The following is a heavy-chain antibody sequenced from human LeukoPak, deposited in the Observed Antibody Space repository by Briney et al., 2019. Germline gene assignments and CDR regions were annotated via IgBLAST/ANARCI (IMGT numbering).Heavy chain of an antibody. CDR2: INPSVGST. J-gene: IGHJ4*02. CDR3: ARDTYGGNPPEY. Sequence: ASVKVFCKASGYTFTSYYMHWVRQAPGQGLEWMGIINPSVGSTTYAQKFQGRVTMTRDTSTSTVYMELSSLRSEDTAVYYCARDTYGGNPPEYWGQGTLVTVSS. CDR1: GYTFTSYY. V-gene: IGHV1-46*01. D-gene: IGHD4-23*01.